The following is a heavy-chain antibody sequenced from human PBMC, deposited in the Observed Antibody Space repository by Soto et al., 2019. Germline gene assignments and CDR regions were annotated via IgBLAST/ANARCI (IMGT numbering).Heavy chain of an antibody. J-gene: IGHJ6*02. V-gene: IGHV3-30*03. CDR3: ATTYYDFWCGYLIVSGMDV. CDR2: ISYDGSNK. Sequence: LSLTCTVSGGSISSSSYYWGWIRQPPGKGLEWVAVISYDGSNKYYADSVKGRFTISRDNSKNTLYLQMNSLRAEDTAVYYCATTYYDFWCGYLIVSGMDVWGQGTTVTVSS. CDR1: GGSISSSS. D-gene: IGHD3-3*01.